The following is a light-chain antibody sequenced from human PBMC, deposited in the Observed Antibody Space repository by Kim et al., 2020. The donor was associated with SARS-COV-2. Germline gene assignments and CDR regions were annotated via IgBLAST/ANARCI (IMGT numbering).Light chain of an antibody. V-gene: IGKV3-11*01. J-gene: IGKJ4*01. Sequence: SPGYTATLSCRASQNVSSYLAWYQQKPGQPPRLLIYDASNRATGIPARFSGSGSGTDFTLTISSLEPEDFAVYYCQQRSNWPLTFGGGTKVDIK. CDR2: DAS. CDR3: QQRSNWPLT. CDR1: QNVSSY.